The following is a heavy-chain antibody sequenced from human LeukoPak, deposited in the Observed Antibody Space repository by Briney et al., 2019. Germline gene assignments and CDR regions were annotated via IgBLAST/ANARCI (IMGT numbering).Heavy chain of an antibody. CDR1: GFNFSSDG. Sequence: PGTSLRLFCAASGFNFSSDGMHWVRQAPGKGLEWVAVISYDGSDKFYADSVKGRFSISRDNSKNTLYLQMNSLGAEDTAVCYCAQDPLSLWGQGTLVTVSS. D-gene: IGHD5/OR15-5a*01. CDR2: ISYDGSDK. CDR3: AQDPLSL. V-gene: IGHV3-30*18. J-gene: IGHJ4*02.